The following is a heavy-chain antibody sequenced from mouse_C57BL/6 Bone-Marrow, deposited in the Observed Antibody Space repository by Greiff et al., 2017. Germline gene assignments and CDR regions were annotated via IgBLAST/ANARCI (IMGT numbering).Heavy chain of an antibody. CDR1: GFTFSSYG. D-gene: IGHD1-1*01. Sequence: DVKLVESGGDLVKPGGSLKLSCAASGFTFSSYGMSWVRQTPDKRLEWVATISSGGSYTYYPDSVKGRFTISRDNANNTLYLQMSSLKSEDTAMYYCARNSGSSCFAYWGQGTLVTVSA. CDR2: ISSGGSYT. J-gene: IGHJ3*01. CDR3: ARNSGSSCFAY. V-gene: IGHV5-6*02.